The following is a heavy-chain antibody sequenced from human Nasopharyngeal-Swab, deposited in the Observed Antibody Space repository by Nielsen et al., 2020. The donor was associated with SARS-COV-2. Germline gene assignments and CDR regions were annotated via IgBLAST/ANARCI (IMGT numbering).Heavy chain of an antibody. V-gene: IGHV4-59*01. CDR3: ARWVPFRRGTGRPSFYYFGMDV. J-gene: IGHJ6*02. Sequence: SETLSLTCTVSGDSIRPNYWSWIRQSPGKRLEWIGDIYYTGSADYSPSLWTRVTISVDRSKNRFSLELTSVTTADTAVYYCARWVPFRRGTGRPSFYYFGMDVWGQGTTVTVSS. D-gene: IGHD3/OR15-3a*01. CDR1: GDSIRPNY. CDR2: IYYTGSA.